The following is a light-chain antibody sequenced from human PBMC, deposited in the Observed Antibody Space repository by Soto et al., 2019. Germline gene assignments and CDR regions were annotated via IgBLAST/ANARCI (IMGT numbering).Light chain of an antibody. CDR2: RAS. V-gene: IGKV1-5*03. Sequence: IQMTQSPATLSASVGDRVTITCRASQSIEDLLAWYQQKPGIAPKLLVYRASTLESGVPSRFSGSGSGTEFTLTINGLQPDDFATYFCQQYRSYSTFGQGTKVEI. CDR1: QSIEDL. J-gene: IGKJ1*01. CDR3: QQYRSYST.